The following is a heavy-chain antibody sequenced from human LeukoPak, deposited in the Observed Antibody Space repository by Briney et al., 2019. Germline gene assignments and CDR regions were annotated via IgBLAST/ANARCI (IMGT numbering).Heavy chain of an antibody. J-gene: IGHJ5*02. CDR1: GYIFTDNN. CDR3: ARVGCTGGSGYGWFDP. CDR2: INPNSGGT. Sequence: GASVKVSCKASGYIFTDNNMHWVRHAPGQGLEWMGWINPNSGGTNSAQKFQGRVTMTRDTSISTAYMELSRLRCDDTAVYYCARVGCTGGSGYGWFDPWGPGTLVTVSS. V-gene: IGHV1-2*02. D-gene: IGHD2-15*01.